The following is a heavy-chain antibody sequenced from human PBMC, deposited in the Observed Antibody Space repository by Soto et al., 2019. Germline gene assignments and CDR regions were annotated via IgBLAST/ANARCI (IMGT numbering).Heavy chain of an antibody. CDR2: ISGSGNYT. CDR1: GFTFSSYE. CDR3: AREGINNYNEYYFDS. J-gene: IGHJ4*02. Sequence: PGGSLRLSCAASGFTFSSYEMNWVRQAPGKGLEWVSYISGSGNYTHYADFLRGRFTISRDNAKTSLYLQMNSLRAEDTAVYYCAREGINNYNEYYFDSWGQGTVVTVSS. D-gene: IGHD4-4*01. V-gene: IGHV3-48*03.